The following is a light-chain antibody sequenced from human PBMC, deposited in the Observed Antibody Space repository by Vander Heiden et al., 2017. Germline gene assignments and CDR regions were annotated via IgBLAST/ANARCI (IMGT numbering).Light chain of an antibody. CDR2: GAS. CDR1: QSVSSTY. V-gene: IGKV3-20*01. J-gene: IGKJ2*01. CDR3: QQYDSSPYT. Sequence: IVLPSSPGTPASSPGERATLSCRASQSVSSTYLSWYQQKPGQAPRLLIYGASSRAAGVPDRCSGRGSGTDFTLTISRLEPEDFAVYYCQQYDSSPYTFGQGTKLEIK.